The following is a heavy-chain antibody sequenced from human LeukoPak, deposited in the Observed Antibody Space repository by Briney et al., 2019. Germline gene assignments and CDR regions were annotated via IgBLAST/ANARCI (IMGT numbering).Heavy chain of an antibody. V-gene: IGHV1-69*13. D-gene: IGHD6-19*01. CDR2: IIPIFGTA. CDR1: GGTFSSYA. J-gene: IGHJ5*02. CDR3: AREGYSSGWYNWFDP. Sequence: VKVSFKASGGTFSSYAISWVRQAPGQGLEWMGGIIPIFGTANYAQKFQGRVTITADESTSTAYMELSSLRSEDTAVYYCAREGYSSGWYNWFDPWGRGTLVTVSS.